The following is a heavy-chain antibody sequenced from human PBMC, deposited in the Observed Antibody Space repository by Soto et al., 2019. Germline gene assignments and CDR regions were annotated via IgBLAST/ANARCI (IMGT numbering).Heavy chain of an antibody. CDR1: GFTFNSYG. CDR2: ISYDGSNT. J-gene: IGHJ5*02. Sequence: QVQLVESGGGVVQPGRSLRLSCAASGFTFNSYGMHWVRQAPGPGLEWVSVISYDGSNTYYADSVQGRFTISRDNSKNTLYLQMNSLRAEDTAVYYCAKDSQRGGFLEWLLNWFDPWGQGTLVTVSS. D-gene: IGHD3-3*01. CDR3: AKDSQRGGFLEWLLNWFDP. V-gene: IGHV3-30*18.